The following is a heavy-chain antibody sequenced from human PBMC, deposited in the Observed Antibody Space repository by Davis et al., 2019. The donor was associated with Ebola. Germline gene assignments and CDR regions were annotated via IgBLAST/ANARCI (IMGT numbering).Heavy chain of an antibody. CDR2: ISYDGSNK. CDR3: ARDLGEWEKLGAFDI. V-gene: IGHV3-30*03. CDR1: GFTFSSYG. Sequence: GESLKIPCAASGFTFSSYGMHWVRQAPGKGLEWVAVISYDGSNKYYADSVKGRFTISRDNSKNTLYLQMNSRRAEDTAVYYCARDLGEWEKLGAFDIWGQGTMVTVSS. D-gene: IGHD1-26*01. J-gene: IGHJ3*02.